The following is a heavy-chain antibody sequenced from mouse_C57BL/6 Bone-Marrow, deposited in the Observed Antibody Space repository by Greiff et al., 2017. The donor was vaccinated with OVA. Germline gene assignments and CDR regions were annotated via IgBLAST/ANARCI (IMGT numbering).Heavy chain of an antibody. D-gene: IGHD1-1*01. CDR2: TFYSGIT. CDR3: ARGFYYYGSSPYAMDY. Sequence: EVMLVESGPSLVRPSQTLSLTCTVTGFSINSDCYWIWIRQFPGNKLEYIGYTFYSGITYYNPSLESRTYITRDTSKNQFSLKLSSVTTEDTATYYCARGFYYYGSSPYAMDYWGQGTSVTVSS. CDR1: GFSINSDCY. V-gene: IGHV3-3*01. J-gene: IGHJ4*01.